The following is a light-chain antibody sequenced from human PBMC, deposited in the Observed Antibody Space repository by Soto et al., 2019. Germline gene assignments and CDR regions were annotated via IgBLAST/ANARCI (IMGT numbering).Light chain of an antibody. CDR2: DAS. V-gene: IGKV3-15*01. Sequence: EIVMTQSPATLSVSPGERATLSCRASQSVSSNLAWYQQKPGQAPRLLIYDASTRATGIPARFSGSGSGTEFTLTISSLQSEDFAVYYWQQYNNWPVTFGQGTKVEIK. CDR1: QSVSSN. CDR3: QQYNNWPVT. J-gene: IGKJ1*01.